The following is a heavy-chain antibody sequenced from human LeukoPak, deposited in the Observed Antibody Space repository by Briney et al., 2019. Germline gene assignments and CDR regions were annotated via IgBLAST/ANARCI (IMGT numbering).Heavy chain of an antibody. J-gene: IGHJ4*02. Sequence: ASVKVSCKASGYTFTNYNMHWVRQAPGQGLEWMGWINPNSGDTSYAQKFQDRVTMTRDTSVTTAYMELTRLTPDDTAVYYCASLRPVDYWGQGTLVTVSS. CDR1: GYTFTNYN. CDR2: INPNSGDT. CDR3: ASLRPVDY. D-gene: IGHD4-17*01. V-gene: IGHV1-2*02.